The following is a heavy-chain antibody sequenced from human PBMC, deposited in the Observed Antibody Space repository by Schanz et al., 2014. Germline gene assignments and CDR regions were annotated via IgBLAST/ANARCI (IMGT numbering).Heavy chain of an antibody. J-gene: IGHJ4*02. D-gene: IGHD6-13*01. CDR1: GYTFTTYY. Sequence: QVQLVQSGAEVKKPGVSVKVSCKASGYTFTTYYIHWVRQAPGQGLEWMGKINPSGGSTSYAQKFQGRVTMTRDTSTSTVYMELSSLRSEDTAVYYCARDGEAAAGCVYWGQGTLVTVSS. V-gene: IGHV1-46*03. CDR2: INPSGGST. CDR3: ARDGEAAAGCVY.